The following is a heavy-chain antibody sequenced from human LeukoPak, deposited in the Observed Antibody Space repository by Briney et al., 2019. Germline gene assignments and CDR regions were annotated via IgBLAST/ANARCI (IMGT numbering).Heavy chain of an antibody. CDR1: GFTFSSYS. D-gene: IGHD3-22*01. V-gene: IGHV3-53*01. CDR2: IYSGGST. Sequence: PGGSLRLSCAASGFTFSSYSMSWVRQAPGKGLEWVSVIYSGGSTYYADSVKGRFTISRDNSKNTLYLQMNSLRAGDTAVYYCARVASRLYYYDSSGYFYYFDYWGQGTLVTVSS. CDR3: ARVASRLYYYDSSGYFYYFDY. J-gene: IGHJ4*02.